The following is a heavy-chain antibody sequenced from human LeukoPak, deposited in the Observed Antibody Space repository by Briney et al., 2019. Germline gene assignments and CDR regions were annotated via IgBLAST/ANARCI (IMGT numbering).Heavy chain of an antibody. CDR2: IDGGGGST. V-gene: IGHV3-23*01. Sequence: GGSLRLSCAASGFTFSNFVMSWVRQAPGKGLEWVSYIDGGGGSTNYADSVKGRFTISRDNSKNTLYLQMNSLRAEDTAVYYCAKDSSNVYCSGGSCYSHLDYWGQGTLVTVSS. J-gene: IGHJ4*02. D-gene: IGHD2-15*01. CDR3: AKDSSNVYCSGGSCYSHLDY. CDR1: GFTFSNFV.